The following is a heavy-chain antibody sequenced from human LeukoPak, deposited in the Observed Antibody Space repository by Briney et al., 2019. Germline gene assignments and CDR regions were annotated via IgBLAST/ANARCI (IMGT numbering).Heavy chain of an antibody. CDR1: GGSISTYY. J-gene: IGHJ4*02. CDR2: IYHSGST. D-gene: IGHD3-22*01. CDR3: ARQYYYDSSGYYYLVDY. V-gene: IGHV4-59*01. Sequence: SETLSLTCTVSGGSISTYYWNWIRQPPGKGLEWIGYIYHSGSTNYNPSLQSRVTISVDTSKNQFSLNLNSVTAADTAVYYCARQYYYDSSGYYYLVDYWGQGTLVTVSS.